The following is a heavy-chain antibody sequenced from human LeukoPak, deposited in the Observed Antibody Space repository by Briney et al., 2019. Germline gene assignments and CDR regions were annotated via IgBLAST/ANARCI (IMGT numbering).Heavy chain of an antibody. CDR1: GGTFSSYT. D-gene: IGHD3-22*01. J-gene: IGHJ4*02. Sequence: SVKVSCKASGGTFSSYTISWVRQAPGQGLEWMGRIIPILGIANYAQKFQGSVTITADKSTSTAYMELSSLRSEDTAVYYCARTLRYRDYYDSSGYQGGLLWGQGTLVTVSS. V-gene: IGHV1-69*02. CDR2: IIPILGIA. CDR3: ARTLRYRDYYDSSGYQGGLL.